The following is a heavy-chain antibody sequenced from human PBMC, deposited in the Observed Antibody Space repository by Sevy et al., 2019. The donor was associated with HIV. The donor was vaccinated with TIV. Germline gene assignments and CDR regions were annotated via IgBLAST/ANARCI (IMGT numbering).Heavy chain of an antibody. Sequence: GGSLRLSCEASGFNFRSYWMSWVRQAPGKGLEWVASIYQDGTEKHYGDSLKGRFTISRDNAKNSLYLQVNSLAGEDTAVYYCAREASYGDDRYHYYYAIEVWGQGTTVTVSS. V-gene: IGHV3-7*01. J-gene: IGHJ6*02. CDR3: AREASYGDDRYHYYYAIEV. CDR2: IYQDGTEK. CDR1: GFNFRSYW. D-gene: IGHD4-17*01.